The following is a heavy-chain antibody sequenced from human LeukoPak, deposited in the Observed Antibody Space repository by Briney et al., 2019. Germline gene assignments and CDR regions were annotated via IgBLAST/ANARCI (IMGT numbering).Heavy chain of an antibody. D-gene: IGHD3-3*01. CDR2: ISAYNGNT. CDR3: ARDSVRFLEWLSISAFDC. Sequence: ASVKVSCKASGYTFTSYGISWVRQAPGQGLEWMGWISAYNGNTNYAQKLQGRVTMTTDTSTSTAYMELRSLRSDDTAVYYCARDSVRFLEWLSISAFDCWGQGTLVTVSS. CDR1: GYTFTSYG. J-gene: IGHJ4*02. V-gene: IGHV1-18*01.